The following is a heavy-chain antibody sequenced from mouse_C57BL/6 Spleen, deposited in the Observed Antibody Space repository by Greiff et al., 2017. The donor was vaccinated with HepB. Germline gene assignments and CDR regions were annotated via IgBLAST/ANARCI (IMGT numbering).Heavy chain of an antibody. CDR1: GYTFTSYW. Sequence: QVQLQQPGAELVKPGASVKLSCKASGYTFTSYWMHWVKQRPGQGLEWIGMIHPNSGSTNYNEKFKSKATLTVDKSSSTAYMQLSSLTSEDSAAYYCARMRSYGLGYWGQGTTLTVSS. CDR3: ARMRSYGLGY. D-gene: IGHD2-10*02. J-gene: IGHJ2*01. CDR2: IHPNSGST. V-gene: IGHV1-64*01.